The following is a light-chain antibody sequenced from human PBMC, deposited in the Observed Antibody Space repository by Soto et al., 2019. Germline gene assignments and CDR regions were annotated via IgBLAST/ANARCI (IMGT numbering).Light chain of an antibody. V-gene: IGKV1-33*01. CDR1: QDISNY. J-gene: IGKJ4*01. CDR2: DAS. Sequence: DIQMTQSPSSLSASVGDRVPITCQASQDISNYLNWYQQKPGKAPKLLIYDASNLETGVPSRFSGSRSGTDFTFTISSLQPEDIATYYCQQYDNLPPFGGGTKVESK. CDR3: QQYDNLPP.